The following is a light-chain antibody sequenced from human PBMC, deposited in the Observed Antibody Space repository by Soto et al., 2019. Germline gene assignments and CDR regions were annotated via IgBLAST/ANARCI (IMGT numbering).Light chain of an antibody. CDR2: DAS. CDR1: ESISRW. J-gene: IGKJ1*01. V-gene: IGKV1-5*01. Sequence: DIQMTQSPSTLSASVGDRVTITCRASESISRWLAWFQQKPGKAPNLLIYDASILQSGVPSRFSGSGSGTDFTLTISSLQPEDSVTYYCQQYNDYSTFGQGTKVDIK. CDR3: QQYNDYST.